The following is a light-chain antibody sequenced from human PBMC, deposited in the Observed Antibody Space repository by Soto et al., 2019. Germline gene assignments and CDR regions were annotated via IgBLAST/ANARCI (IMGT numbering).Light chain of an antibody. V-gene: IGKV1-5*03. CDR2: KAS. J-gene: IGKJ5*01. Sequence: DLQMTQSPSTLSGSVGDRVTITCRASQTISSWLAWYQQKPGKAPKLLIYKASTLKSGVPSRFSGSGSGTEFTLTISSLQSEDFAVYYCQQYNNWPQITFGQGTRLENK. CDR1: QTISSW. CDR3: QQYNNWPQIT.